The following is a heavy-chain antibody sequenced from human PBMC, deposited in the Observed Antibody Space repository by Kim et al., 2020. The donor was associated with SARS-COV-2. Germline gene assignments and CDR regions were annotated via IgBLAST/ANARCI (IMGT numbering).Heavy chain of an antibody. V-gene: IGHV3-30*02. CDR3: EKDRGITGHRDAFDI. J-gene: IGHJ3*02. D-gene: IGHD3-10*01. Sequence: DYVKGRLTITRDNSKNTLYLQMNSLRAEDTAVYYWEKDRGITGHRDAFDIWGQGTMVTVSS.